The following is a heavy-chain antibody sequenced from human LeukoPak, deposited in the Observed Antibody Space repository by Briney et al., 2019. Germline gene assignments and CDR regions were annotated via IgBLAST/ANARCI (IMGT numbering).Heavy chain of an antibody. Sequence: GSPLLFCSAPGVTLTYAWMNWVRRAPGKGLEWVSYISSSGSTIYYADSVKGRFTISRDNAKNSLYLQMNSLRAEDTAVYYCAELGITMIGGVWGRGTTVTISS. D-gene: IGHD3-10*02. CDR3: AELGITMIGGV. CDR2: ISSSGSTI. J-gene: IGHJ6*04. V-gene: IGHV3-48*04. CDR1: GVTLTYAW.